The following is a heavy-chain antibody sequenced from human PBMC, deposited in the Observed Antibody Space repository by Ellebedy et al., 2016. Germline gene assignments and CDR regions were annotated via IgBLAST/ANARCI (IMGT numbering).Heavy chain of an antibody. CDR2: ISGSGGST. Sequence: GESLKISCAASGFTFSSYAMNWVRQAPGKGLEWVSGISGSGGSTHYADSVKGRFTISRDNSKNMLYLQMNSLRAEDTAVYYCAKGTTYGDYNYNYYMDVWGKGTTVTVSS. D-gene: IGHD3-10*01. J-gene: IGHJ6*03. CDR3: AKGTTYGDYNYNYYMDV. CDR1: GFTFSSYA. V-gene: IGHV3-23*01.